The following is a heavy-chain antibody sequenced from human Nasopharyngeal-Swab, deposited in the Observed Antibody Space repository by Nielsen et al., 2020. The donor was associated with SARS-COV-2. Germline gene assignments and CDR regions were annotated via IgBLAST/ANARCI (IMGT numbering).Heavy chain of an antibody. D-gene: IGHD3-22*01. V-gene: IGHV3-23*01. CDR2: ISGSGGST. J-gene: IGHJ4*02. Sequence: LSLTCAASGFTFSNAWMSWVRQAPGKGLEWVSAISGSGGSTYYADSVKGRFTISRDNSKNTLYLQMNSLRAEDTAVYYCAKDLDLTMIVQEDYWGQGTLVTVSS. CDR1: GFTFSNAW. CDR3: AKDLDLTMIVQEDY.